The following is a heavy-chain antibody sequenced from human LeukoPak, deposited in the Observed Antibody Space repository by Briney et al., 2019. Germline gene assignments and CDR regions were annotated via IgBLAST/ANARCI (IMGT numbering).Heavy chain of an antibody. CDR2: IYYSGST. Sequence: SETLSLTCTVSGGSISSGGYYWSWIRQHPGKGLEWIGYIYYSGSTYYNPSLKSRVTISVDTSKNQFSLKLSSVTAADTAVYYCARVYAGVWSPIDYWGQGTLVTVSS. J-gene: IGHJ4*02. D-gene: IGHD3-10*01. CDR1: GGSISSGGYY. V-gene: IGHV4-31*03. CDR3: ARVYAGVWSPIDY.